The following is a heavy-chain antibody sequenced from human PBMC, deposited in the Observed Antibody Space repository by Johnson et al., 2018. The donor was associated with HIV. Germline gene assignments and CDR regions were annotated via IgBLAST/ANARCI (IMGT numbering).Heavy chain of an antibody. CDR1: GFTVSSNY. V-gene: IGHV3-11*04. CDR2: ISSSGSTI. D-gene: IGHD1-14*01. CDR3: ARGFHRGGAFDI. Sequence: QMQLVESGGGLIQPGGSLRLSCAASGFTVSSNYMSWIRQAPGKGLEWVSYISSSGSTIYYADSVKGRFTISRDNAKNSLYLQMNSLRAEDTAVYYCARGFHRGGAFDIWGQGTMVTVSS. J-gene: IGHJ3*02.